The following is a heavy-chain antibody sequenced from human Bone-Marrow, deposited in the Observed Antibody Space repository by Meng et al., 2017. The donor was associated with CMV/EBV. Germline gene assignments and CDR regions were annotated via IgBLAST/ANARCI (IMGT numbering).Heavy chain of an antibody. CDR3: AGTITMVRGVHFDY. CDR2: IYYSGST. V-gene: IGHV4-61*03. D-gene: IGHD3-10*01. Sequence: SGDSVSSGSHYWSWIRQPPGKGLEWIGYIYYSGSTNYNPSLKSRVTISVDMSKNHFSLKLSSVTAADTAVYYCAGTITMVRGVHFDYWGQGTLVTVS. J-gene: IGHJ4*02. CDR1: GDSVSSGSHY.